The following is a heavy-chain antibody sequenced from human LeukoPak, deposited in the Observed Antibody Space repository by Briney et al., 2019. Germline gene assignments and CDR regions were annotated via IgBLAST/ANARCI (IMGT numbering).Heavy chain of an antibody. J-gene: IGHJ5*02. V-gene: IGHV1-69*13. Sequence: SVKVSCKASGGTFNSYGIRWVRQAPGQGNEWMGGIIPIFLTANYAQKFQGRVTITAYESTSTAYMELSSLRSEDTAVYYCARGFYYGSGRYNWFDPWGQGTLVTVSS. CDR3: ARGFYYGSGRYNWFDP. CDR1: GGTFNSYG. D-gene: IGHD3-10*01. CDR2: IIPIFLTA.